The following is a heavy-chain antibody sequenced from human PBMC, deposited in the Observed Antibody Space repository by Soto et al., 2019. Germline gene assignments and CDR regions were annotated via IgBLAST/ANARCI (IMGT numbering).Heavy chain of an antibody. Sequence: QVQLQESGPGLVNPSETLSLTWTISGGSVTSGSYYWTWIRQTPGMELVWISYIYDTGSTKNNPSLKSRVNISVAASVTQFSLRLSSVTAEDTAIYYCARDGGDVYVIYWGQGTRVTVSS. CDR2: IYDTGST. J-gene: IGHJ4*02. D-gene: IGHD3-10*02. CDR1: GGSVTSGSYY. V-gene: IGHV4-61*01. CDR3: ARDGGDVYVIY.